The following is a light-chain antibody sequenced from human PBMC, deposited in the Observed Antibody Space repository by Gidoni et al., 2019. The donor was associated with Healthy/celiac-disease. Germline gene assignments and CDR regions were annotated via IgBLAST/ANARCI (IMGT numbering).Light chain of an antibody. CDR1: QSISSY. CDR3: QQSYSTPYT. V-gene: IGKV1-39*01. CDR2: AAS. J-gene: IGKJ2*01. Sequence: DIQMTQSPSSLSASVGDRVTITCRASQSISSYLNWYQQKPGKAPKLLIDAASSLQSGVPSRFSGRGSGTDFTLTISSLQPEDVATYYCQQSYSTPYTFGQGTKLEIK.